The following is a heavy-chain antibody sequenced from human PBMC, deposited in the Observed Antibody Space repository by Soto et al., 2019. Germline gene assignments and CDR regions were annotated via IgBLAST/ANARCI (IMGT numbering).Heavy chain of an antibody. Sequence: GGSLRLSCEASGFSFSTYSMHWVRQAPGKGLEWVSSIGRRSDIYYADSVKGRFTISRDNAKNSVSLQMSSLRDEDTAVYYCAREETAWPLAYGLDVWGQGTTVTVSS. J-gene: IGHJ6*02. D-gene: IGHD2-21*02. CDR1: GFSFSTYS. CDR2: IGRRSDI. V-gene: IGHV3-21*01. CDR3: AREETAWPLAYGLDV.